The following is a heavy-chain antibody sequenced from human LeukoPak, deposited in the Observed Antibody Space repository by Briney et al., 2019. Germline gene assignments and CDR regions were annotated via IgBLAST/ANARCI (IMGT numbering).Heavy chain of an antibody. CDR1: GFTFDDYG. J-gene: IGHJ4*02. D-gene: IGHD3-22*01. CDR2: INSNGGST. Sequence: GGSLRLSCAASGFTFDDYGMSWVRQAPGKGLEWVSGINSNGGSTGYADFVKGRFTISRDNAKNSLYLQMNSLRAEDTALYYCARDRTLYDSSGSTLGYWGQGTLVTVSS. CDR3: ARDRTLYDSSGSTLGY. V-gene: IGHV3-20*04.